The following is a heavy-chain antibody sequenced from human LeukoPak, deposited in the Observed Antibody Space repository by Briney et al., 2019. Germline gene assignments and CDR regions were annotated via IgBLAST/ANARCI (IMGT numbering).Heavy chain of an antibody. CDR3: ARDGLLWFGEPSFDY. CDR1: GGSISSYY. Sequence: SETLSPTCTVSGGSISSYYWSWIRQPPGKGLEWIGYIYYSGSTNYNPSLKSRVTMSVDTSKNQFSLKLSSVTAADTAVYYCARDGLLWFGEPSFDYWGQGTLVTVSS. D-gene: IGHD3-10*01. J-gene: IGHJ4*02. V-gene: IGHV4-59*12. CDR2: IYYSGST.